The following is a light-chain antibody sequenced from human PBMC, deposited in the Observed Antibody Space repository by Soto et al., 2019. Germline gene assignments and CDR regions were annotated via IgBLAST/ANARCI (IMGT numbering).Light chain of an antibody. J-gene: IGLJ3*02. Sequence: QSALTQPASVSGSPGQSITISCTGTSSDVGGYNYVSWYQHHPPKAPKLMIYAVSNRPSGVSNRFSGSKSGNTASLTISGLQAEDEADYYCSSYTASSTWLFGGGTKVTVL. CDR3: SSYTASSTWL. CDR1: SSDVGGYNY. CDR2: AVS. V-gene: IGLV2-14*01.